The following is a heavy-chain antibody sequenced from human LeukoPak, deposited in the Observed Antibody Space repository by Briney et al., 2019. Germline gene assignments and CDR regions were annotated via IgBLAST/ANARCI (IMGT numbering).Heavy chain of an antibody. CDR2: MYSGGST. V-gene: IGHV3-53*01. J-gene: IGHJ4*02. CDR3: ARASYDYGDPGFDY. CDR1: GFTVSSNY. Sequence: GGSLRLSFAASGFTVSSNYMSWVRQAPGKGLEWVSVMYSGGSTYYADSVKGRFTISRDNSKTTLYLQMNSLRAEDTAVYYCARASYDYGDPGFDYWGQGTLVTVSS. D-gene: IGHD4-17*01.